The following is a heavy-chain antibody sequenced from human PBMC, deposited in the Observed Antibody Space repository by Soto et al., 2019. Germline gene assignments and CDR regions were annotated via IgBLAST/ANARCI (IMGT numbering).Heavy chain of an antibody. V-gene: IGHV3-74*01. CDR3: ARARTQPYYYGSGMPYYYYYMDV. CDR1: GFTFSSYW. CDR2: INSDGSST. Sequence: GGSLRLSCAASGFTFSSYWMHWVRQAPGKGLVRVSRINSDGSSTSYADSVKGRFTISRDNAKNTLYLQMNSLRAEDTAVYYCARARTQPYYYGSGMPYYYYYMDVWGKGTTVTVSS. J-gene: IGHJ6*03. D-gene: IGHD3-10*01.